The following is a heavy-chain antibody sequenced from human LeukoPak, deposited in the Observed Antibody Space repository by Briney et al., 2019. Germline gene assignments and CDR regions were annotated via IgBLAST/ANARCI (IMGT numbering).Heavy chain of an antibody. CDR1: GFTFSSYG. CDR2: IWYDGSNK. V-gene: IGHV3-33*01. J-gene: IGHJ4*02. D-gene: IGHD6-19*01. CDR3: ARDSQWLAPFDY. Sequence: GGSLRLSCAASGFTFSSYGMHWVRQAPGKGLEWVAVIWYDGSNKYYADSVKGRFTISRDNSKNTLYLQMNSLRAEDTAVYYCARDSQWLAPFDYWGQGTLATVSS.